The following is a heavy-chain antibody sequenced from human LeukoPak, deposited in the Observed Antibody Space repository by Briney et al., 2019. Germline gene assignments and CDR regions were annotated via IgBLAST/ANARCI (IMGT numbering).Heavy chain of an antibody. J-gene: IGHJ3*02. D-gene: IGHD1-26*01. V-gene: IGHV3-74*01. CDR1: GFTFSPYW. Sequence: GGSLRLSCAASGFTFSPYWMHWVRQAPGKGLVWVSHMNSDGSLTHYADSVKGRFTISRDNAKNTLYLQMNSLRAGDTAVYYCARDRGSPDAFDIWGQGTMVTVSS. CDR3: ARDRGSPDAFDI. CDR2: MNSDGSLT.